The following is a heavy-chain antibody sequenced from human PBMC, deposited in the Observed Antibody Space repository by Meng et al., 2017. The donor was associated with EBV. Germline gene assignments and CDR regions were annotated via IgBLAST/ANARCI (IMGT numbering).Heavy chain of an antibody. Sequence: QLQLAEPGLGENTAGFSLTVSCKASGGSFSSYASSWVRQAPGQGLEWMGGIIPIFGTANYAQKFQGRVTITADKSTSTAYMELSSLRSEDTAVYYCARAEIAAAGRLDYWGQGTLVTVSS. V-gene: IGHV1-69*06. D-gene: IGHD6-13*01. CDR2: IIPIFGTA. CDR3: ARAEIAAAGRLDY. J-gene: IGHJ4*02. CDR1: GGSFSSYA.